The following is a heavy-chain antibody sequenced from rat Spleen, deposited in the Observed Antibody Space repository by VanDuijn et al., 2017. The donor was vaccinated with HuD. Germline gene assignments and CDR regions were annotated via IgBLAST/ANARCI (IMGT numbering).Heavy chain of an antibody. Sequence: EVQLMESGGGLVQPGRSLKLSCVASGFTFTIYWLAWIRQAPGKGLEWVAAITNTGDTPYYSDSVRGRFTVSRDNAESTLYLQFNSLRSEDTATYYCTREFFYTGDYWGQGVMVTVSS. CDR3: TREFFYTGDY. CDR2: ITNTGDTP. CDR1: GFTFTIYW. D-gene: IGHD1-3*01. V-gene: IGHV5-31*01. J-gene: IGHJ2*01.